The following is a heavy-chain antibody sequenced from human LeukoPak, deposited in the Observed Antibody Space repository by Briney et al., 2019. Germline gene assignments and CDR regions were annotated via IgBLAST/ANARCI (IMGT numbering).Heavy chain of an antibody. J-gene: IGHJ5*02. CDR3: ARGRGHYGKKFDP. D-gene: IGHD4-17*01. CDR2: IYHSGNT. CDR1: GGSISSGDYY. V-gene: IGHV4-30-4*01. Sequence: PSETLSLTCIVSGGSISSGDYYWTWIRQPPGKGLEWIGYIYHSGNTYYNQSLKSRVTISVDTSKNQFSLKLSSVTAADTAVYYCARGRGHYGKKFDPWGQGTLVTVSS.